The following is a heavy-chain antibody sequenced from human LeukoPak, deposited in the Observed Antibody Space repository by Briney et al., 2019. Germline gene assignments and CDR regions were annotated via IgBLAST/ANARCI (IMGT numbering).Heavy chain of an antibody. CDR3: ATVVVNWNYVNY. J-gene: IGHJ4*02. CDR2: INHSGGT. V-gene: IGHV4-34*01. CDR1: GGSFSGFY. D-gene: IGHD1-7*01. Sequence: SETLSLTCAVYGGSFSGFYWSWIRQPPGKGLEWIGDINHSGGTNYIPSLKSRVTISVDTAKNQFSLNLNSVTAADTAVYYCATVVVNWNYVNYWGRGVLVTVSS.